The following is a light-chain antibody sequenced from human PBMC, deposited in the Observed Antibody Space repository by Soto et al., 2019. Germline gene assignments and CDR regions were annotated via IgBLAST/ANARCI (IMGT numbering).Light chain of an antibody. V-gene: IGLV2-14*01. Sequence: QSVLTQPASVSGSPGQSITISCTGTSSDVGGYNYVSWYQQHPGKAPKLMIYEVSNRPSGVSNRFSGSKSGNTASLTSSGLQAEDEADYYCSSYTSSSIDYVFGTGTKVTVL. CDR1: SSDVGGYNY. J-gene: IGLJ1*01. CDR2: EVS. CDR3: SSYTSSSIDYV.